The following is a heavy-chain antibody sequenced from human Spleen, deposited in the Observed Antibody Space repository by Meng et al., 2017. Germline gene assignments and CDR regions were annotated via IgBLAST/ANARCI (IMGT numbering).Heavy chain of an antibody. CDR3: ARGDNGSGSSNYGMDV. J-gene: IGHJ6*02. V-gene: IGHV3-30*04. CDR1: GFTFSSYA. D-gene: IGHD3-10*01. Sequence: GESLKISCAASGFTFSSYAMHWVRQAPGKGLEWVAVLWYDGSNKYYADSVKGRFTISRDNSKNTLYLQMNSLRAEDTAVYYCARGDNGSGSSNYGMDVWGQGTTVTVSS. CDR2: LWYDGSNK.